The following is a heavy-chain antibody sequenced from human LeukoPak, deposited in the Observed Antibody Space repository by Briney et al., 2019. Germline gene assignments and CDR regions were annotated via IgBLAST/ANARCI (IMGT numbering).Heavy chain of an antibody. CDR3: ARAGVWDYSDSSGYHNAAFDI. CDR2: ISAYNGNT. V-gene: IGHV1-18*01. CDR1: GYTFTSYG. D-gene: IGHD3-22*01. J-gene: IGHJ3*02. Sequence: ASVKVSCKASGYTFTSYGISWVRQAPGQGLEWMGWISAYNGNTNYAQKLQGRVTMTTDTSISTAYMDLSRLRSDDTAVYYCARAGVWDYSDSSGYHNAAFDIWGQGTMVTVSS.